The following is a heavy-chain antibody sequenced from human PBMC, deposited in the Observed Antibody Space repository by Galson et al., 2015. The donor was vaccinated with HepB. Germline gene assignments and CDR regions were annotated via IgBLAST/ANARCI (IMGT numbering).Heavy chain of an antibody. CDR2: INSDGSST. CDR3: ASLTYYYDSSGGRDGFDY. J-gene: IGHJ4*02. V-gene: IGHV3-74*01. D-gene: IGHD3-22*01. Sequence: SLRLSCAASGFTFSSYWMHWVRQAPGKGLVWVSRINSDGSSTSYADSVKGRFTISRDNAKNTLYLQMNSLRAEDTAVYYCASLTYYYDSSGGRDGFDYWGQGTLVTVSS. CDR1: GFTFSSYW.